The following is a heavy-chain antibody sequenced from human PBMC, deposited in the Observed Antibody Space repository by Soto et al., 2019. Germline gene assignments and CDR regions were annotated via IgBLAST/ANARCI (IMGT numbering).Heavy chain of an antibody. D-gene: IGHD4-17*01. V-gene: IGHV3-74*01. CDR1: GFTFSSYW. Sequence: EVQLVESGGGLVQPGGSLRLSCAASGFTFSSYWMHWVRQAPGKGLVWVSRINSDGSSTSYADSVKGRFTISRDNAKNTLYLQMNSLRAEDTAVYYCAISYFDYGDYGDAFDIWGQGTIVTVSS. CDR3: AISYFDYGDYGDAFDI. J-gene: IGHJ3*02. CDR2: INSDGSST.